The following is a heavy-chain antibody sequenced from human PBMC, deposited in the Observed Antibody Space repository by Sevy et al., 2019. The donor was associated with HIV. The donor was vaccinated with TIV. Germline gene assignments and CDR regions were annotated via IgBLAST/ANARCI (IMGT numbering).Heavy chain of an antibody. CDR1: GYSFTSYW. J-gene: IGHJ6*02. D-gene: IGHD3-22*01. Sequence: GESLKISCKGSGYSFTSYWIGWVRQMPGKGLEWMGIIYPGDSDTRYRPTFQGQVTISADKPIGTAYLQWSSLKASDTVKYYCARYYYDSGGYYLSGYYYYGMDVWGQGTTVTVSS. CDR2: IYPGDSDT. CDR3: ARYYYDSGGYYLSGYYYYGMDV. V-gene: IGHV5-51*04.